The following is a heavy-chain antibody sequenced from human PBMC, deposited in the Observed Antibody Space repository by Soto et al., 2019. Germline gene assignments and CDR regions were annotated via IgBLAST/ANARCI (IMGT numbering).Heavy chain of an antibody. CDR1: GYSISSGYY. D-gene: IGHD3-3*01. J-gene: IGHJ6*02. V-gene: IGHV4-38-2*02. CDR2: IYHSGST. CDR3: ARDQERITIFGVVTHGMDV. Sequence: PSDTLSLTCAVSGYSISSGYYWGWIRQPPGKGLEWIGSIYHSGSTYYNPSLKSRVTISVDTSKNQFSLKLSSVTAADTAVYYCARDQERITIFGVVTHGMDVWGQGTTVTVSS.